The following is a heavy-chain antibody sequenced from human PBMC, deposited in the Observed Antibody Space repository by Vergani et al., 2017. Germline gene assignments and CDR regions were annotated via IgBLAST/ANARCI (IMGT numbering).Heavy chain of an antibody. J-gene: IGHJ5*02. CDR1: GGTFSSYA. Sequence: QVQLVQSGAEVKKPGSSVKVSCKASGGTFSSYAISWVRQAPGQGLEWMGWISAYNGNTNYAQKLQGRVTMTTDTSTSTAYMELRSLRSDDTAVYYCARDQGSSTSWTFGESRFDPWGQGTLVTVSS. CDR2: ISAYNGNT. CDR3: ARDQGSSTSWTFGESRFDP. V-gene: IGHV1-18*01. D-gene: IGHD2-2*01.